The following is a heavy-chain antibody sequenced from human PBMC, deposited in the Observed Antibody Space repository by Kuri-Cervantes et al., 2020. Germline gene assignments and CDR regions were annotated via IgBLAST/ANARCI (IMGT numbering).Heavy chain of an antibody. Sequence: GESLKISCAASGFTFSSYAMHWVRQAPGKGLEWVAVISYDGSNKYYADSVKGRFTISRDNSKNTLYLQMNSLRAEDTAVYYCARSRGCSSTSCHRGFDPWGQGTLVTVSS. J-gene: IGHJ5*02. CDR1: GFTFSSYA. V-gene: IGHV3-30-3*01. D-gene: IGHD2-2*01. CDR2: ISYDGSNK. CDR3: ARSRGCSSTSCHRGFDP.